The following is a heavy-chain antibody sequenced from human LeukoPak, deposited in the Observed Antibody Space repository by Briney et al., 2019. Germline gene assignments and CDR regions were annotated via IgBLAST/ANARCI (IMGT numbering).Heavy chain of an antibody. J-gene: IGHJ4*02. V-gene: IGHV4-59*02. D-gene: IGHD2-2*01. CDR2: IYYTGSI. CDR3: ARSTSKWTN. CDR1: GGSVSTFY. Sequence: SETLSLTCTVSGGSVSTFYWSWIRQPPGKGLEWIGYIYYTGSINYNPSLKSRVTISVDTSKNQFSLKLSSVTAADTAVYYCARSTSKWTNWGQGTLVTVSS.